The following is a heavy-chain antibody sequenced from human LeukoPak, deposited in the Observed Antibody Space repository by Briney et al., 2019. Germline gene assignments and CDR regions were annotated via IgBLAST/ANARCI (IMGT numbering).Heavy chain of an antibody. V-gene: IGHV4-34*01. CDR1: GGSFSGYY. J-gene: IGHJ4*02. D-gene: IGHD3-10*01. CDR3: ARHYWRMYYYGSGSYFDY. CDR2: INHSGST. Sequence: PSETLSLTCAVYGGSFSGYYWSWIRQPPGKGLEWIGEINHSGSTNYNPSLKSRVTISVDTSKNQFSLKLSSVTAADTAVYYCARHYWRMYYYGSGSYFDYWGQGTLVTVSS.